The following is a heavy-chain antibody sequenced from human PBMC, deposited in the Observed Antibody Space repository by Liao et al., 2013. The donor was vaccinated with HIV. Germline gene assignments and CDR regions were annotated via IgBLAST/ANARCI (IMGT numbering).Heavy chain of an antibody. Sequence: QVQLQQWGAGLLKPSETLSLTCAFYGGSFSAYNWTYIRQSPGKGLEWIGEINHSGSANYNPSLKSRLTISVDASKSQFSLKLSSVTAADTAVYFCARVMVVAAPRFYFDYWGQGISVTVSS. CDR1: GGSFSAYN. D-gene: IGHD2-15*01. CDR2: INHSGSA. J-gene: IGHJ4*02. CDR3: ARVMVVAAPRFYFDY. V-gene: IGHV4-34*01.